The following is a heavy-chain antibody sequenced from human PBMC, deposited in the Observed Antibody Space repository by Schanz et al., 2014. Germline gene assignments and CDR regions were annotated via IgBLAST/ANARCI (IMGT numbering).Heavy chain of an antibody. CDR1: GYTLSAYS. CDR2: VNPSVRGT. V-gene: IGHV1-46*03. Sequence: HVQLVQSGTQVKKPGASVKVSCKASGYTLSAYSLHWVRQAPGQGLEWMGIVNPSVRGTHFAREFQGRVTVTSDTSTSTVYMELSGLRSEDTAVYYCAGAFDSSGYYFDYWGQGTLVTVSS. D-gene: IGHD3-22*01. J-gene: IGHJ4*02. CDR3: AGAFDSSGYYFDY.